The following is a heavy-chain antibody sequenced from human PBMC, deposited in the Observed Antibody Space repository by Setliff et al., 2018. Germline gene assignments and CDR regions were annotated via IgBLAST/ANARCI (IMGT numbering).Heavy chain of an antibody. J-gene: IGHJ6*03. CDR3: ARNAITGTTRKYYYYMDV. V-gene: IGHV1-69*10. CDR2: TIPTLPLP. Sequence: ASVKVSCKASGGTFAITWVRQAPGQGLEWMGGTIPTLPLPNYAVKFQGRITITADKSTSTAYMELSSLRSDDTAVYYCARNAITGTTRKYYYYMDVCGQGTPVTVSS. CDR1: GGTFA. D-gene: IGHD1-7*01.